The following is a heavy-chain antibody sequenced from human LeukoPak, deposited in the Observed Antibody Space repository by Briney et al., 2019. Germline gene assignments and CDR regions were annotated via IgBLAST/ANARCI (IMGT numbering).Heavy chain of an antibody. CDR1: GFNLTDYW. V-gene: IGHV3-74*01. Sequence: GGSLRLSCAASGFNLTDYWMSWVRQAPGKGLVWVSRINQDETNAYADSVKGRFTISRDNAKDTLYLQMNSLRAEDTAVYFCGRGGDGIDMWGQGTTVIVSS. CDR2: INQDETNA. J-gene: IGHJ3*02. CDR3: GRGGDGIDM. D-gene: IGHD3-10*01.